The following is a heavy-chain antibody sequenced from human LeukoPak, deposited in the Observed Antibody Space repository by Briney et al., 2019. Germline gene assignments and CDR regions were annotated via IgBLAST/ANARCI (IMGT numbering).Heavy chain of an antibody. CDR2: ISYDGSNK. CDR3: GKSPRVETATY. CDR1: GFTFSSYA. J-gene: IGHJ4*02. Sequence: GRSLRLSCAASGFTFSSYAMHWVRQAPGKGLEWVAVISYDGSNKYYADSVKGRFTISRDNSKSTVYLQMSSLRPEDTAVYYCGKSPRVETATYWGQGTLVTVSS. D-gene: IGHD5-18*01. V-gene: IGHV3-30*18.